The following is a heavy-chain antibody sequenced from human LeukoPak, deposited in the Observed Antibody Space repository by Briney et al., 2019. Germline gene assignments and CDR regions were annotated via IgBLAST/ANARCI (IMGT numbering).Heavy chain of an antibody. CDR1: GFTFDDYA. D-gene: IGHD1-26*01. CDR3: AKDTGGSYSTGGGAFDI. Sequence: PGGSLRLSCAASGFTFDDYAMHWVRQAPGKGLEWVSGISWNSGSIGYADSVKGRFTISRDNAKNSLYLQMNSLRAEDTALYYCAKDTGGSYSTGGGAFDIWGQGTMVTVSS. V-gene: IGHV3-9*01. J-gene: IGHJ3*02. CDR2: ISWNSGSI.